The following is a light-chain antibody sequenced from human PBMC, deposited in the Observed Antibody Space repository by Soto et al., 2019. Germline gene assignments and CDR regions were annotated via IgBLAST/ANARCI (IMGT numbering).Light chain of an antibody. Sequence: QSALTQPASVSGSPGQSFTIPCTGSSSDVGAYHSVSWYQQHPGKAPKLIIFDVSNRPSGVSNRFSGSKSCNTASLTISGLQAEDEADYYCSSFTDTGTVMFGGGTKLTVL. CDR3: SSFTDTGTVM. J-gene: IGLJ3*02. V-gene: IGLV2-14*03. CDR2: DVS. CDR1: SSDVGAYHS.